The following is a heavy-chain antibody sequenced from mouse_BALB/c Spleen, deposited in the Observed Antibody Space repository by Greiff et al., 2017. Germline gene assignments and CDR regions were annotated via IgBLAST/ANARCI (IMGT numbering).Heavy chain of an antibody. CDR2: ISYSGST. CDR3: ARAGYDVFDY. V-gene: IGHV3-2*02. Sequence: EVKLMESGPGLVKPSQSLSLTCTVTGYSITSDYAWNWIRQFPGNKLEWMGYISYSGSTSYNPSLKSRISITRDTSKNQFFLQLNSVTTEDTATYYCARAGYDVFDYWGQGTTLTVSS. CDR1: GYSITSDYA. D-gene: IGHD2-2*01. J-gene: IGHJ2*01.